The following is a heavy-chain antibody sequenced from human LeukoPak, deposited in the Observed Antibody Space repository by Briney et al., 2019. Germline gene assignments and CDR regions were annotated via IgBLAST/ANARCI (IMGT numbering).Heavy chain of an antibody. CDR2: ISYDGSNK. D-gene: IGHD3-16*01. CDR3: ARTSRSEGGLFDY. V-gene: IGHV3-30-3*01. Sequence: GGSLRLSCAASGFTFSSYAMHWVRQAPGKGLEWVAVISYDGSNKYYADSVKGRFTISRDNSKNTLYLQMNSLRAEDTAVYYCARTSRSEGGLFDYWGRGTLVTVSS. J-gene: IGHJ4*02. CDR1: GFTFSSYA.